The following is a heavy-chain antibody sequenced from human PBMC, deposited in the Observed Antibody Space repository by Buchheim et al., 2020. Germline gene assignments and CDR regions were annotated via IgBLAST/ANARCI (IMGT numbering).Heavy chain of an antibody. D-gene: IGHD5-24*01. Sequence: EVQLVESGGGLVKPGGSLRLSCAASGFTFTNAWMTWVRQGPGKGLEWVGRIESKSDGGATDYAVLVKDRFTISRDDSKQMVYLQMNSLEIEDTAVYYCTTRDVYKADYYMDVWGKGTT. CDR1: GFTFTNAW. V-gene: IGHV3-15*04. J-gene: IGHJ6*03. CDR3: TTRDVYKADYYMDV. CDR2: IESKSDGGAT.